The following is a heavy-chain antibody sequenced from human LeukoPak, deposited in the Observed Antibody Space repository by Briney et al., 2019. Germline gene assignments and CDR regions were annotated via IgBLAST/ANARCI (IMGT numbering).Heavy chain of an antibody. J-gene: IGHJ3*02. CDR2: INHSGST. Sequence: SETLSLTCAVYGGSFSGYYWGWIRQPPGKGLEWIGEINHSGSTNYNPSLKSRVTISVDTSKNQFSLKLSSVTAADTAVYYCARGPEWELLEGDAFDIWGQGTMVTVSS. CDR3: ARGPEWELLEGDAFDI. V-gene: IGHV4-34*01. D-gene: IGHD1-26*01. CDR1: GGSFSGYY.